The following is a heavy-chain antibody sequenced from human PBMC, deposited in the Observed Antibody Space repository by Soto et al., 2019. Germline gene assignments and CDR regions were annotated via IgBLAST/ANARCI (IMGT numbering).Heavy chain of an antibody. CDR1: GFTFSSYA. CDR3: AKDRRAVAGRGGRGFYFDY. D-gene: IGHD6-19*01. J-gene: IGHJ4*02. V-gene: IGHV3-23*01. CDR2: ISGSGGST. Sequence: GGSLRLSCAASGFTFSSYAMSWVRQAPGKGLEWVSAISGSGGSTYYADSVKGRFTISRDNSKNTLYLQMNSLRAEDRAVYYCAKDRRAVAGRGGRGFYFDYWGQGTLVTVSS.